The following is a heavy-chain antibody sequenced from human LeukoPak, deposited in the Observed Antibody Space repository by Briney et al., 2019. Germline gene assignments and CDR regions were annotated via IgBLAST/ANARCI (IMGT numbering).Heavy chain of an antibody. V-gene: IGHV4-39*07. J-gene: IGHJ4*02. CDR2: IYYSGST. Sequence: SETLSLTCAVSVGSISSNSYYWGWIRQPPRNGLEWIVTIYYSGSTYYNPSLKSRVTISVDTSKNQFSLKLSSVTAADTAVYYCARVGHIVVVTAMIIDYWGQGTLVTVSS. CDR3: ARVGHIVVVTAMIIDY. D-gene: IGHD2-21*02. CDR1: VGSISSNSYY.